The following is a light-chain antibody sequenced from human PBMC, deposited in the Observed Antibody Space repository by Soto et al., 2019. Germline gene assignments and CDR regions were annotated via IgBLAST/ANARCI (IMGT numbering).Light chain of an antibody. V-gene: IGKV3-20*01. CDR3: QQYGSSSGT. Sequence: EIVMTQSPATLSVSLGETATLSCRASQSVSTTLAWYQQKPGQAPRLLIYGASSRATGIPDRFSGSGSGTDFTLTISRLEPEECAVDYCQQYGSSSGTFGQGIRLEIK. J-gene: IGKJ5*01. CDR1: QSVSTT. CDR2: GAS.